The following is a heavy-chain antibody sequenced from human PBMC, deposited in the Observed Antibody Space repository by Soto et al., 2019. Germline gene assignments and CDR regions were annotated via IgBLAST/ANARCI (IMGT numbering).Heavy chain of an antibody. CDR3: AREEMAPTHGAFDI. J-gene: IGHJ3*02. D-gene: IGHD5-12*01. Sequence: QVQLVESGGGVVQPGRSLRLSCAASGFTFSSYGMHWVRQAPGKGLEWVAVIWYDGSNKYYADSVKGRFTISRDNSKNTLYLQMNSLRAEDTAVYYCAREEMAPTHGAFDIWGQGTMVTVSS. V-gene: IGHV3-33*01. CDR2: IWYDGSNK. CDR1: GFTFSSYG.